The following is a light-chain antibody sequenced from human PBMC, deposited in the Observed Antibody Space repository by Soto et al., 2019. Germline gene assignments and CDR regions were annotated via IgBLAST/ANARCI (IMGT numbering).Light chain of an antibody. CDR1: SSDVGAYDY. CDR2: DVT. V-gene: IGLV2-14*03. CDR3: SSYTSGSTPYV. Sequence: QSVLTQPASVSGSPGQSITISCTGTSSDVGAYDYVSWFQQYPGKAPKLMIYDVTDRPSGVSDRFFGSKSGNTASLTISGLQAEDQADYYCSSYTSGSTPYVFGTSTKVTVL. J-gene: IGLJ1*01.